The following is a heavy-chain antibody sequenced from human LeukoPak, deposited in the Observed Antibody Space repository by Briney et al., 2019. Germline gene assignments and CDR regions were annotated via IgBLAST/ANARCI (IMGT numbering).Heavy chain of an antibody. Sequence: PGGSLRLSCAASGFTVSNNYVNWVRQAPGKGLEWVSVIYGGGTTSYADSVKGRFAISRDNSKNTVYLQMNSLRAEDTAVYYCARAGSYYYDGSGFYRPNDYWGQGTLVTVSS. V-gene: IGHV3-53*01. CDR2: IYGGGTT. CDR1: GFTVSNNY. CDR3: ARAGSYYYDGSGFYRPNDY. J-gene: IGHJ4*02. D-gene: IGHD3-22*01.